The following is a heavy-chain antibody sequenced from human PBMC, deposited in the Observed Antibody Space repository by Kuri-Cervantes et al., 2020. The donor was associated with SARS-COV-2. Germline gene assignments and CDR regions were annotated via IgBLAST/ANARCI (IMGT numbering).Heavy chain of an antibody. V-gene: IGHV4-39*02. CDR2: INYGGST. CDR3: ARDFRGRVTIFEGSYSLSPAFDI. Sequence: SETLSLTWTVSGGSISNTNYYWAWIRQPPGKGLEWIGSINYGGSTYYNPSLKSRVTISVDTSKNQFSLKLSTVTAADTAVYYCARDFRGRVTIFEGSYSLSPAFDIWGQGTMVTVSS. CDR1: GGSISNTNYY. J-gene: IGHJ3*02. D-gene: IGHD3-3*01.